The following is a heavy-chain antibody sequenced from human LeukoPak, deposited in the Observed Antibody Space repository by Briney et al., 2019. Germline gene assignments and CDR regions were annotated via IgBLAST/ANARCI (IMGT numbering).Heavy chain of an antibody. J-gene: IGHJ6*04. CDR3: ARGGVINLLYYYYGMDV. V-gene: IGHV4-30-4*01. CDR2: IYYSGST. Sequence: SETLSLTCTVSGGSISSGDYYWSWIRQPPGKGLEWIGYIYYSGSTYYNPSLKSRVTISVDTSKNQFSLKLSSVTAADTAVYYCARGGVINLLYYYYGMDVWGEGTTVTVSS. CDR1: GGSISSGDYY. D-gene: IGHD3-10*01.